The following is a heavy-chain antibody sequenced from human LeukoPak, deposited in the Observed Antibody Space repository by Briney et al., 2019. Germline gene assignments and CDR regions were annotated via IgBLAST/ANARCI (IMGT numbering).Heavy chain of an antibody. V-gene: IGHV3-7*01. CDR1: GFTSNYSW. J-gene: IGHJ4*02. CDR3: ARVGIDYLASFHFDQ. Sequence: GGSLRLSCAASGFTSNYSWMSWVRQAPGKGLQWVANIKQHGSEKSYLDSVKGRFTISRDNTKNSLFLQMNSLRAEDTAVYYCARVGIDYLASFHFDQWGQGTLVTVSS. CDR2: IKQHGSEK. D-gene: IGHD2/OR15-2a*01.